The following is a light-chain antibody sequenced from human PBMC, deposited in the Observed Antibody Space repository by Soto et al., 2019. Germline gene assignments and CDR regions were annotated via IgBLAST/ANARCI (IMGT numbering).Light chain of an antibody. CDR2: EVD. Sequence: QSALTQPASVSGSPGQSITISCTGTSSDVGGYNYVSWYLHHPGQAPKLTIYEVDTRPSGVSDRFSGSKSGNTASLTISGLQAEDEADYYCSSYTSSSTSFVFGSGTKVTVL. V-gene: IGLV2-14*01. CDR1: SSDVGGYNY. J-gene: IGLJ1*01. CDR3: SSYTSSSTSFV.